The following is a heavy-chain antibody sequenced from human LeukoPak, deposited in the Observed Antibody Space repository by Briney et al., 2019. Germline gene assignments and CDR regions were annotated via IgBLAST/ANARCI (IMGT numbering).Heavy chain of an antibody. J-gene: IGHJ4*02. D-gene: IGHD3-22*01. Sequence: ASVTVSGKGSGYTFTSYGISWVRQAPGQGLDWMGWISAYNGNTNYAQRLQGRVTMTTDTSTRTAYMELRSLRSDDTPVYYCARVDSFDSSGYYSGEDYWGQGTLVTVSS. CDR1: GYTFTSYG. V-gene: IGHV1-18*01. CDR2: ISAYNGNT. CDR3: ARVDSFDSSGYYSGEDY.